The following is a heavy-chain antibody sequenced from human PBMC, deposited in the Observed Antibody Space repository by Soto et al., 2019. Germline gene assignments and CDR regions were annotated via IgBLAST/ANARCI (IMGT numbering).Heavy chain of an antibody. CDR3: GRAAMITFGGVIVRSFTHFDY. CDR2: IYYSGST. J-gene: IGHJ4*02. V-gene: IGHV4-31*03. Sequence: QVQLQESGPGLVKPSQTLSLTCTVSGGSISSCGYYWSWIRQHPGKGLEWIGYIYYSGSTYYNPSPKSRVTISVDTSKNQFSLKLSSVAAADTAVYYCGRAAMITFGGVIVRSFTHFDYWGQGTLVTVSS. D-gene: IGHD3-16*02. CDR1: GGSISSCGYY.